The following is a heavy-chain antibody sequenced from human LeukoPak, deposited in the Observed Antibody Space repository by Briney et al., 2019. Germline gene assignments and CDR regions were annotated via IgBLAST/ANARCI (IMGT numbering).Heavy chain of an antibody. V-gene: IGHV3-23*01. CDR1: GFTFSSYA. CDR2: ISASGGGT. Sequence: PGGSLRLSCAASGFTFSSYAMSWVRQAPGKGLERVSAISASGGGTNYADSVKGRFTISRDNSKNTLYLQMNSLRAEDTAVYYCAKDKRFLEWLPRSGFDHWGQGTLVTVSS. CDR3: AKDKRFLEWLPRSGFDH. D-gene: IGHD3-3*01. J-gene: IGHJ4*02.